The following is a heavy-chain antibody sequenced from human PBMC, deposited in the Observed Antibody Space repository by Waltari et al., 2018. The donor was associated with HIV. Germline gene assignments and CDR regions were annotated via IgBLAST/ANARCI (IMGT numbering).Heavy chain of an antibody. CDR2: IYLDDDK. CDR1: GFSLSTSRVG. J-gene: IGHJ6*02. Sequence: QITLTESGPTLVNPTQTLTLTCTFSGFSLSTSRVGVGWLRQPPGKALEWLALIYLDDDKRYSPSLKSRLTITKDTSKNQVVLTMTNMDPVDTATYYCAQSSSLGGYYWYYGMDVWGQGTTVTVSS. D-gene: IGHD2-15*01. V-gene: IGHV2-5*02. CDR3: AQSSSLGGYYWYYGMDV.